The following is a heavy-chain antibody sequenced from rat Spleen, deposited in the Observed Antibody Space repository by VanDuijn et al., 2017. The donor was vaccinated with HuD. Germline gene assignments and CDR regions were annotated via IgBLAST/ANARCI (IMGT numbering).Heavy chain of an antibody. CDR3: ARYGYNLFDY. V-gene: IGHV3-1*01. Sequence: EVQLQESGPGLVKPSQSLSLTCSVTGYSITSNYWGWIRKFPGNKMEWMGYISYSGSTTYNPSLKSRISITRDTSKNHFFLQLNSVTTEDTATYYCARYGYNLFDYWGQGVMVTVSS. D-gene: IGHD1-9*01. CDR1: GYSITSNY. J-gene: IGHJ2*01. CDR2: ISYSGST.